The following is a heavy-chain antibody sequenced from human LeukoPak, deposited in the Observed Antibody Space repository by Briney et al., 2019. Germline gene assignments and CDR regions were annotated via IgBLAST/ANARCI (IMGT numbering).Heavy chain of an antibody. D-gene: IGHD5-18*01. CDR3: ASTRGYSYGYAHGFDY. V-gene: IGHV4-59*01. CDR2: IYYSGST. Sequence: SETLSLTCTVSGGSISSYYWSWIRQPPGKGLEWIGYIYYSGSTNYNPSLKSRVTISVDTSKNQFSLKLSSVTAADTAVYYCASTRGYSYGYAHGFDYWGQGTLVTVSS. J-gene: IGHJ4*02. CDR1: GGSISSYY.